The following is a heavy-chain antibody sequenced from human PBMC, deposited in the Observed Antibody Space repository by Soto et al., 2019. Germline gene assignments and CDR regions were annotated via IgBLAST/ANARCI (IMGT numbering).Heavy chain of an antibody. CDR1: GDSFSSYT. D-gene: IGHD2-15*01. Sequence: QVQLVQSGAEVKKPGSSVKVSCKASGDSFSSYTISWVRQAPGQGLEWMGGIVPISGTRNYAKKFQGRVTMTVDESTSTSYMQLSNPRSGDTAVYYCASPRYCTGGRCYNNLDYSGQGALVTVSS. V-gene: IGHV1-69*12. CDR3: ASPRYCTGGRCYNNLDY. J-gene: IGHJ4*02. CDR2: IVPISGTR.